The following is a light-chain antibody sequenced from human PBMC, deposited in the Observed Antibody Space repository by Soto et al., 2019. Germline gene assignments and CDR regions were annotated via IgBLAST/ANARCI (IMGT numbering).Light chain of an antibody. Sequence: QAVVTQPPSVSGAPGQRVTISCTGSSSNIGAGHDVHWYQQVSGTAPKLLIYVNNNRPSGVPDRFSGSKSGTSASLAITGLQAEDEADYYCQSYDSSLSGSVFGGGTKLTVL. CDR2: VNN. V-gene: IGLV1-40*01. J-gene: IGLJ2*01. CDR3: QSYDSSLSGSV. CDR1: SSNIGAGHD.